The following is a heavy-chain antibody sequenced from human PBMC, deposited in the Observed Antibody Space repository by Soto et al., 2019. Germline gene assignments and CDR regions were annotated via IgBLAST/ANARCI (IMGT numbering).Heavy chain of an antibody. CDR1: GYTFTGYY. CDR3: ARDDGLGWFGESFYMGTLDY. Sequence: ASVKVSCKASGYTFTGYYMHWVRQAPGQGLEWMGWINPNSGGTNYAQKFQGWVTMTRDTSISTAYMELSRLRSDDTAVYYCARDDGLGWFGESFYMGTLDYWGQGTLVTVSS. CDR2: INPNSGGT. D-gene: IGHD3-10*01. V-gene: IGHV1-2*04. J-gene: IGHJ4*02.